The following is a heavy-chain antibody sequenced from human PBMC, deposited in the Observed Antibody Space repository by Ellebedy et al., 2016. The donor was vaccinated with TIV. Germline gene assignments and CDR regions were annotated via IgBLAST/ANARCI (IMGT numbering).Heavy chain of an antibody. J-gene: IGHJ6*02. D-gene: IGHD6-13*01. CDR1: GGTFSSYA. V-gene: IGHV1-69*04. CDR3: ARGGYSSSWSPGVAGYGMDV. CDR2: IIPILGIA. Sequence: SVKVSCXASGGTFSSYAISWVRQAPGQGLEWMGRIIPILGIANYAQKFQGRVTITADKSTSTAYMELSSLRSEDTAVYYCARGGYSSSWSPGVAGYGMDVWGQGTTVTVSS.